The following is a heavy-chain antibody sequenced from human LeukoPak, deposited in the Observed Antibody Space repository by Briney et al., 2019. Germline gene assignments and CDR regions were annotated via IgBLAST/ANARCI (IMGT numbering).Heavy chain of an antibody. V-gene: IGHV3-74*01. D-gene: IGHD3-16*01. CDR3: ARDWFGIES. CDR2: INGDGSST. Sequence: GGALRLSCAASGFTFSNYWMHWVRQAPGKGLVWVSRINGDGSSTNYADSVKGRFTISRDNAKNTVNLQMNSLRAEDTAVYYCARDWFGIESWGQGTLVTVSS. J-gene: IGHJ4*02. CDR1: GFTFSNYW.